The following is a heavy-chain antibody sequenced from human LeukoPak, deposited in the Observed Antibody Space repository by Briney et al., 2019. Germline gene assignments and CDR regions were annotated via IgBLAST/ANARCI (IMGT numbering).Heavy chain of an antibody. J-gene: IGHJ5*02. CDR2: IKQDGSEK. V-gene: IGHV3-7*01. CDR1: GFTFSSYR. D-gene: IGHD4-17*01. CDR3: ARDWTTVTAVWFDP. Sequence: PGGSLRLSCAASGFTFSSYRMSWVRQAPGKGLEWVANIKQDGSEKYYVDSVKGRFTISRDNAKNSLYLQMNSLRAEDTAVYYCARDWTTVTAVWFDPWGQGTLVTVSS.